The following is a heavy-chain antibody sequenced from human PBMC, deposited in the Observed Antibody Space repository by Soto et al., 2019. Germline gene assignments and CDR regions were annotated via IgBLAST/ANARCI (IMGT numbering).Heavy chain of an antibody. Sequence: QLQLQESGPGLVKPSETLSLTCTISGGSISSSSYYWGWIRQPPGKGLEWIGSIYYSGSTYYNPSLKSRVTISVDTSKNQFSLKLSSVTAADTAVHYCARQSTSYYDSSAYYYHYYYGMDVWGQGTTVTVTS. CDR3: ARQSTSYYDSSAYYYHYYYGMDV. J-gene: IGHJ6*02. CDR1: GGSISSSSYY. D-gene: IGHD3-22*01. CDR2: IYYSGST. V-gene: IGHV4-39*01.